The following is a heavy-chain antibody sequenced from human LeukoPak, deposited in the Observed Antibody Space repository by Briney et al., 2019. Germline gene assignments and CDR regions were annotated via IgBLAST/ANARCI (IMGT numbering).Heavy chain of an antibody. V-gene: IGHV3-48*03. CDR3: ARDGDSSGYYVNFDY. J-gene: IGHJ4*02. Sequence: GGSLRLSCAASGCTFSSYEMNWVRQAPGKGLEWVSYISSSGSTIYYADSVKGRFTISRDNAKNTLYLQMNSLRAEDTAVYYCARDGDSSGYYVNFDYWGQGTLVTVS. CDR2: ISSSGSTI. CDR1: GCTFSSYE. D-gene: IGHD3-22*01.